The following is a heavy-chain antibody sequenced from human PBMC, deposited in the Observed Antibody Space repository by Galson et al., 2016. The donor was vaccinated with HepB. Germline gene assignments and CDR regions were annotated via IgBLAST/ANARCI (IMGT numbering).Heavy chain of an antibody. D-gene: IGHD3-9*01. CDR2: IYPDDSDT. CDR1: GYSFTSHW. J-gene: IGHJ4*02. Sequence: QSGAEVKKPGDSLKISCKGTGYSFTSHWIGWVRQMPGKGLEWMAIIYPDDSDTRYNSSFQGQITISVDKFINTAYLQWSSLKASDTAIYYYARLLNYDVLTGYPPPDFDYWGRGTLVTVSS. V-gene: IGHV5-51*01. CDR3: ARLLNYDVLTGYPPPDFDY.